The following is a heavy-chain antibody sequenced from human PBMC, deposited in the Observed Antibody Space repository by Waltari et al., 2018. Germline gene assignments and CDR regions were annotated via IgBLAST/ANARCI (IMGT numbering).Heavy chain of an antibody. Sequence: QVQLQESGPGLVKPSETLSLTCTVSGGSISSYYWSWIRQPPGKGLEWIGYIYYSGSTNDNPSLKSRVTISVDTSKNQFSLKLSSVTAADTAVYYCAGADPLHWYFDLWGRGTLVTVSS. CDR1: GGSISSYY. J-gene: IGHJ2*01. CDR2: IYYSGST. V-gene: IGHV4-59*01. CDR3: AGADPLHWYFDL.